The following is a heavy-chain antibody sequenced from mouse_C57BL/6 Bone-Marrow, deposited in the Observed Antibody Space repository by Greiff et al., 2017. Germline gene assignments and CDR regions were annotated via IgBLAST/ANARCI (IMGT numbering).Heavy chain of an antibody. CDR2: ISSGSSTI. V-gene: IGHV5-17*01. D-gene: IGHD2-5*01. J-gene: IGHJ2*01. CDR3: ARGRPTIVTNFDY. Sequence: EVKLVESGGGLVKPGGSLKLSCAASGFTFSDYGMHWVRQAPEKGLEWVAYISSGSSTIYYADTVKGRFTISRDNAKNTLFLQMTSLRSEDTAMYYWARGRPTIVTNFDYWGQGTTLTVSS. CDR1: GFTFSDYG.